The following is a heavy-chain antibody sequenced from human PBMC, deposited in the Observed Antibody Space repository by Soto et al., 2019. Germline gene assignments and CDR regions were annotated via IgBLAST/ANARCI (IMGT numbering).Heavy chain of an antibody. J-gene: IGHJ4*02. CDR1: GGKVSSNSAA. CDR2: TYYRSKWYN. CDR3: ARDRPAVAGTRYYFDY. D-gene: IGHD6-19*01. Sequence: SQTLPLTCAISGGKVSSNSAAWNWIRQSPSRGLEWLGRTYYRSKWYNDYAVSVKSRITINPDTSKNQFSLQLNSVTPEDTAVYYCARDRPAVAGTRYYFDYWGQGTLVTVSS. V-gene: IGHV6-1*01.